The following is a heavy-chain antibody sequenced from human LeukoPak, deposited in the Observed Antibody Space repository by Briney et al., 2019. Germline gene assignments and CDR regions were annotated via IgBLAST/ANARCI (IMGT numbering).Heavy chain of an antibody. CDR2: ISAYNGNT. Sequence: ASVKVSCKASGYTFTSYGISWVRQAPGQGLEWMGWISAYNGNTNCAQKLQGRVTMTTDTSTSTAYMELRSLRSDDTAVYYCARDSYYYDSSGYRWFDPWGQGTLVTVSS. J-gene: IGHJ5*02. CDR1: GYTFTSYG. CDR3: ARDSYYYDSSGYRWFDP. D-gene: IGHD3-22*01. V-gene: IGHV1-18*01.